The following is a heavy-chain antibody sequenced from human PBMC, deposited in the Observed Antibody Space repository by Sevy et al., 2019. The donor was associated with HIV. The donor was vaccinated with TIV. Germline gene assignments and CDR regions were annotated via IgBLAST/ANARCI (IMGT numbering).Heavy chain of an antibody. CDR1: GGTISSYA. Sequence: ASVKVSCKASGGTISSYAISWVRQAPGQGLEWMGGIIPIFGTANYAQKFQGRVTITADKSTSTAYMELSSLRSEDTAVYYCARRYYDSSGPVKAAAAFDIWGQGTMVTVSS. J-gene: IGHJ3*02. CDR3: ARRYYDSSGPVKAAAAFDI. D-gene: IGHD3-22*01. V-gene: IGHV1-69*06. CDR2: IIPIFGTA.